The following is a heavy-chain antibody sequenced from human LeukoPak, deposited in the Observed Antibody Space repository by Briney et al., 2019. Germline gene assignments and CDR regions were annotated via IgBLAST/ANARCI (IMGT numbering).Heavy chain of an antibody. D-gene: IGHD5-18*01. CDR2: IYHSGST. Sequence: SETLSLTCAVSGGSISSGGYSWSWIRQPPGKGLEWIGYIYHSGSTYYNPSLKSRVTISVDRSKNQFSLKLSSVTAADTAVYYCASGRAAMVHGMDVWGQGTTVTVSS. V-gene: IGHV4-30-2*01. J-gene: IGHJ6*02. CDR3: ASGRAAMVHGMDV. CDR1: GGSISSGGYS.